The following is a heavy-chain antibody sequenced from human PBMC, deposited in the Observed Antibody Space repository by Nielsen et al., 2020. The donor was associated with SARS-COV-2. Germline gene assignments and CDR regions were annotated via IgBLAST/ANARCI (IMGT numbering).Heavy chain of an antibody. V-gene: IGHV3-30*18. Sequence: WIRQPPGKGLEWVSVMSYDGSNKYYADSVTGRFTFSRDKSKNTLYLQMNSLRAEDTAVYYCAKDISTRGNSSWPPRGRAGYYYYGMDVWGQGTTVTVSS. D-gene: IGHD6-13*01. CDR3: AKDISTRGNSSWPPRGRAGYYYYGMDV. CDR2: MSYDGSNK. J-gene: IGHJ6*02.